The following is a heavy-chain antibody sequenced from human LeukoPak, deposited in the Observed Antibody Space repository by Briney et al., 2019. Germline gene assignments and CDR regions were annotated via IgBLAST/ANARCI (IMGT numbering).Heavy chain of an antibody. Sequence: GSVKVSCKASGYTFTSYGISWVRQAPGQGLECMGWISAYNGNTNYAQKLQGRVTMTTDTSTSTAYMELRSLRSDDTAVYYCARDLVPGILGPFDPWGQGTLVTVSS. D-gene: IGHD2-15*01. CDR3: ARDLVPGILGPFDP. CDR2: ISAYNGNT. CDR1: GYTFTSYG. J-gene: IGHJ5*02. V-gene: IGHV1-18*01.